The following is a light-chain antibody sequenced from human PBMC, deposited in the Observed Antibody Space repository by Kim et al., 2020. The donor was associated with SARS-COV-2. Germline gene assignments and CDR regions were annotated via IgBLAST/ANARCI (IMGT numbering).Light chain of an antibody. J-gene: IGKJ2*01. CDR2: WAS. CDR1: HSVLYTSTNKNY. Sequence: DIVMTQSPDSLAVSLGDSATINCKSSHSVLYTSTNKNYLAWYQHKPGQPPRLLIYWASTRESGVPDRFSGSGSGTDFSLTISSLQAEDGEVYKGKKEYRQPVMYTFGKGKKLEIK. V-gene: IGKV4-1*01. CDR3: KKEYRQPVMYT.